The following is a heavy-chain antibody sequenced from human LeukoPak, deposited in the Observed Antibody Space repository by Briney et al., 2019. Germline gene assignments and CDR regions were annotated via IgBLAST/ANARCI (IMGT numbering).Heavy chain of an antibody. D-gene: IGHD6-6*01. V-gene: IGHV1-46*01. J-gene: IGHJ3*02. CDR1: GYTFTSYY. CDR2: INPSGGST. CDR3: ARDHSSSGSKPDAFDI. Sequence: ASVKVSCKASGYTFTSYYMHWVRQAPGQGLEWMGIINPSGGSTSYAQKFQGRVTMTRDTSTSTVYMELSSLRSEDTAVYYCARDHSSSGSKPDAFDIWGQGTMVTVSS.